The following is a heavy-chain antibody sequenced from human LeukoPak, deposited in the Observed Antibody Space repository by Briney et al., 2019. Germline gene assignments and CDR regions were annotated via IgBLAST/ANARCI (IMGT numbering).Heavy chain of an antibody. V-gene: IGHV1-18*01. CDR1: GYTFTSYG. D-gene: IGHD6-6*01. J-gene: IGHJ4*02. CDR2: ISAYNGNT. Sequence: ASVKVSCKASGYTFTSYGISWVRQAPGQGLEWMGWISAYNGNTNYAQKLQGRVTMTTDTSTSTAYMELRSLRSDDTAVYYCAREEYSSSRVPFDYWGQGTLVTVSS. CDR3: AREEYSSSRVPFDY.